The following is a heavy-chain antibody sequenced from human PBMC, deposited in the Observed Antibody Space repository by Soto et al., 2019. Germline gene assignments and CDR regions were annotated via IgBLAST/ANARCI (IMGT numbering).Heavy chain of an antibody. D-gene: IGHD2-8*01. CDR3: ATDLGLLKSMFDY. J-gene: IGHJ4*02. CDR1: GFSFNSFN. Sequence: NPGGSLRLSCLASGFSFNSFNMNWIRRAPGRGLEWVASISVSGDNIYYGDSMQGRFTISRDNSKRSVFLDLNSLRVEDTAVYYCATDLGLLKSMFDYWRQRTLVTVSS. CDR2: ISVSGDNI. V-gene: IGHV3-21*01.